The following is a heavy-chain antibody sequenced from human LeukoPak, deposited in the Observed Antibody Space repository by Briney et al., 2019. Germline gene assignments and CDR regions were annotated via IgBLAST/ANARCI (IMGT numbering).Heavy chain of an antibody. CDR1: GFTFSSYS. CDR3: ARDPDYYDSSGYYRFDY. Sequence: GGSLRLSCAASGFTFSSYSMNWVRQAPGKGLEWVSSISSSSSYIYYADSVKGRFTISRDNAKNSLYLQMNSLRAEDTAVYYCARDPDYYDSSGYYRFDYWGQGTLVTVSS. J-gene: IGHJ4*02. D-gene: IGHD3-22*01. V-gene: IGHV3-21*01. CDR2: ISSSSSYI.